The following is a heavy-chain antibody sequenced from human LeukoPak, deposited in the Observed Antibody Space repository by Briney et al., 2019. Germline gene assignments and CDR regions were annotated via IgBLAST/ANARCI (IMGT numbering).Heavy chain of an antibody. CDR3: AKDNRDILTGYYVD. D-gene: IGHD3-9*01. J-gene: IGHJ4*02. Sequence: GGSLRLSCAASGFTFSSYSMNWVRQAPGKGLEWVSSISSSSSYIYYADSVKGRFTISRDNAKNSLYLQMNSLRAEDMALYYCAKDNRDILTGYYVDWGQGTLVTVSS. V-gene: IGHV3-21*04. CDR1: GFTFSSYS. CDR2: ISSSSSYI.